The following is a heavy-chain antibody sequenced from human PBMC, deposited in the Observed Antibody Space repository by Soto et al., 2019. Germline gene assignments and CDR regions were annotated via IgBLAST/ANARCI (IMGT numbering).Heavy chain of an antibody. CDR2: IERNGLTT. D-gene: IGHD1-20*01. CDR3: ARPITVEGGGFDL. J-gene: IGHJ3*01. Sequence: EVQLMESGGGLVQPGGSLRLSCVASGFTFSDYWIHWVRQGPGKGLVWVARIERNGLTTRYADSVKGRFTITRNNARNTVSLEMNCLRVEDTAMYYGARPITVEGGGFDLWGQGTMVTVSS. V-gene: IGHV3-74*01. CDR1: GFTFSDYW.